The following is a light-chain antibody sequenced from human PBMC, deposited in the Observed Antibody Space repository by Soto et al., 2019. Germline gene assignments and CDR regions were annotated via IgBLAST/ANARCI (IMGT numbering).Light chain of an antibody. Sequence: QSVLTQPPSASGTPGQRVTISCSGSSSNIGSYPVNWYQQLPGTAPKVLIYSVNQRPSGVPDRFSGSKSGTSASLAISGLQSGDEADYYCAAWDDSLKGPVFGGGTKLTVL. V-gene: IGLV1-44*01. CDR2: SVN. CDR1: SSNIGSYP. CDR3: AAWDDSLKGPV. J-gene: IGLJ2*01.